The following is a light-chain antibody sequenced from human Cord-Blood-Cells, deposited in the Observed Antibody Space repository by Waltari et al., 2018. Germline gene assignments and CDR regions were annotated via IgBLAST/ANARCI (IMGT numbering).Light chain of an antibody. V-gene: IGKV1-39*01. CDR2: AAS. CDR1: QSISSY. Sequence: QSPSSLSASVGDRVTITCRASQSISSYLNWYQQKPGKAPKLLIYAASSLQSGVPSRFSGSGSGTDFTLTISSLQPEDFATYYCQQGITFGQGTRLEIK. CDR3: QQGIT. J-gene: IGKJ5*01.